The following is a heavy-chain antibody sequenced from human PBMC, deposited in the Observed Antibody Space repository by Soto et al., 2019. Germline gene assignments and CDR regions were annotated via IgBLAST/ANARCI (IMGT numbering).Heavy chain of an antibody. CDR2: INPNSGGT. J-gene: IGHJ5*02. V-gene: IGHV1-2*02. CDR3: ARVVGATTIWFDP. Sequence: VASVKVSCKASGYTFTGYYMHWVRQAPGQGLEWMGWINPNSGGTNYAQKFQGRVTMTRDTSISTAYMELSRLRSDDTAVYYCARVVGATTIWFDPWGQGTMGTVSA. CDR1: GYTFTGYY. D-gene: IGHD1-26*01.